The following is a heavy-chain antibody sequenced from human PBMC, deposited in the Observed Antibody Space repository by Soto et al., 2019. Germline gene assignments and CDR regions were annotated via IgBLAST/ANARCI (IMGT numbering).Heavy chain of an antibody. CDR2: IIPIFGTA. CDR1: RDTFSTSG. CDR3: ARSGYSYGPNFD. D-gene: IGHD5-18*01. Sequence: QAQLVQSGAEVKKPGSSVKVSCTASRDTFSTSGFSWVRQAPGQGLAWMGGIIPIFGTANYAQNFQGRVTITADESTGTVYMDLSSLRSEDTAVYYCARSGYSYGPNFDWGQGTLVTVSS. J-gene: IGHJ4*02. V-gene: IGHV1-69*01.